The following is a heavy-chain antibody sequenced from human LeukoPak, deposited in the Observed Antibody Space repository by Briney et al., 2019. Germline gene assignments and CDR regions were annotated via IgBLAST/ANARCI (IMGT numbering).Heavy chain of an antibody. CDR1: GYTFTSYG. J-gene: IGHJ4*02. CDR2: ISAYNGNT. D-gene: IGHD3-22*01. V-gene: IGHV1-18*01. CDR3: ARGPTYDSSGYAASVY. Sequence: ASVKVSCTASGYTFTSYGISWVRQAPGQGLEWMGWISAYNGNTNYAQKLQGRVTMTTDTSTSTAYMELRSLRSDDTAVYYCARGPTYDSSGYAASVYWGQGTLVTVSS.